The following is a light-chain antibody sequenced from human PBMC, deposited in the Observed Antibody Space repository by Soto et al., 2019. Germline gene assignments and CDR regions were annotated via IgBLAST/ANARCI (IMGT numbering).Light chain of an antibody. CDR3: QQDGSSPWT. J-gene: IGKJ1*01. Sequence: EIVLTQSPGTLSLSPGERATLSCRASQSVRSNYLAWYRQTPGQAPRLLIYGASNRATGIPDRFSGSGSGTDFTLIISRLEPEDCALYYGQQDGSSPWTFGQGTKVEIK. V-gene: IGKV3-20*01. CDR1: QSVRSNY. CDR2: GAS.